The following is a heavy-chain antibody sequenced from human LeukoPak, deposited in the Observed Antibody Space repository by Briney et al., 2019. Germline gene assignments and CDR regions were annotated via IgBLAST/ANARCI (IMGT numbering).Heavy chain of an antibody. D-gene: IGHD1-26*01. V-gene: IGHV1-24*01. Sequence: GASVKVSCKVSGYTLTELSMHWVRQAPGKGLEWMGSFDPEDGETIYAQKFQGRVTMTEDTSTDTAYMELSSLRSEDTAVYYCATAYIVGARDAFDIWGQGTMVTVSS. J-gene: IGHJ3*02. CDR3: ATAYIVGARDAFDI. CDR2: FDPEDGET. CDR1: GYTLTELS.